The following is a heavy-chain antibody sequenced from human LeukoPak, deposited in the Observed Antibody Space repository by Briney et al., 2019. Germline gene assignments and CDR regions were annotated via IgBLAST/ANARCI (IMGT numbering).Heavy chain of an antibody. J-gene: IGHJ4*02. CDR2: IYYSGST. D-gene: IGHD3-22*01. CDR1: GGSISSGDYY. Sequence: SQTLSLTCTVSGGSISSGDYYWTWIRQPPGKGLEWIGYIYYSGSTNYNPSLKSRVTISVDTSKNQFSLKLSSVTAADTAVYYCARQPGPYYYDSSGYYYPYYFDYWGQGTLVTVSS. CDR3: ARQPGPYYYDSSGYYYPYYFDY. V-gene: IGHV4-61*08.